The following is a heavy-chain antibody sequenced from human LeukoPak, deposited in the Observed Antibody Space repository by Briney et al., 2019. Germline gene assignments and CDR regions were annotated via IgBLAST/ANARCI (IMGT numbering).Heavy chain of an antibody. CDR2: IKQDGSTK. V-gene: IGHV3-7*03. CDR3: ARNARWFGKLSGPHYYYGMDV. D-gene: IGHD3-10*01. J-gene: IGHJ6*04. Sequence: PGRSLRLSCAASGLTFGSYWMSWVRQAPGKGLEWVANIKQDGSTKYYVDSVKGRFTISRDNTNNSLYLQMNSLGAEDTAVYYCARNARWFGKLSGPHYYYGMDVWGKGTTVTVSS. CDR1: GLTFGSYW.